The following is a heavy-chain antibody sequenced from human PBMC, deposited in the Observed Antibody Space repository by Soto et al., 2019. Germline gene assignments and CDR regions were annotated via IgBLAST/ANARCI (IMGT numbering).Heavy chain of an antibody. D-gene: IGHD3-3*01. Sequence: SETLSLTCAVSGYSISSSNWWGWIRQPPGKGLEWIGYIYYSGTTYYNPSLKSRVTMSVDTSKNQFSLNLSSVTAADTAVYHCARGYYDFWSGYLTPFDHWGRGTLVTVSS. V-gene: IGHV4-28*03. CDR3: ARGYYDFWSGYLTPFDH. J-gene: IGHJ4*02. CDR1: GYSISSSNW. CDR2: IYYSGTT.